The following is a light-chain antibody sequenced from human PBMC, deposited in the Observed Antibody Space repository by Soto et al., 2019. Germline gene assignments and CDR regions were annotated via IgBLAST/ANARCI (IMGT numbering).Light chain of an antibody. CDR1: TSNIGYNF. J-gene: IGLJ2*01. CDR3: ATWESSLSIAV. V-gene: IGLV1-51*02. CDR2: END. Sequence: QSVLTQPPSVSAAPQQRVTISCSGSTSNIGYNFVSWYQQFPGAAPKLLIFENDKRVSGTHDRFSGSKSGTSGTLAITGLQTGDEADYYCATWESSLSIAVFGGGTKVTVL.